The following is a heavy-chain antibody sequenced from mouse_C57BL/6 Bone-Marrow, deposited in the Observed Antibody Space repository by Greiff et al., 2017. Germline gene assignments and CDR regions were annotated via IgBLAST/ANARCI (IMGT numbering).Heavy chain of an antibody. CDR3: ARRGSYYGSRGYFDV. Sequence: EVQVVESGGDLVKPGGSLKLSCAASGFTFSSYGLSWVSQTPDKRLEWVATISSGGSYTYYPDSVKGRFTISRDNARNTLYMQMMRLKSEGTAMYYGARRGSYYGSRGYFDVWGTGTTVTVSS. V-gene: IGHV5-6*01. J-gene: IGHJ1*03. CDR1: GFTFSSYG. CDR2: ISSGGSYT. D-gene: IGHD1-1*01.